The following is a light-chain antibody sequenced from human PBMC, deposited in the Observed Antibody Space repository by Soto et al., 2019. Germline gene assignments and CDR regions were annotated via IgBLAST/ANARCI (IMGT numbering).Light chain of an antibody. Sequence: DIQMTQSPSSLSASVGDRVTITCQASQDISNYLNWYQQKPGKAPKLLIYDASNLETGVPSRFSGSGSVTDFTFTISSLQPEDIATYYCQQYDNLPFTFGPGTEVDIK. CDR2: DAS. CDR1: QDISNY. V-gene: IGKV1-33*01. CDR3: QQYDNLPFT. J-gene: IGKJ3*01.